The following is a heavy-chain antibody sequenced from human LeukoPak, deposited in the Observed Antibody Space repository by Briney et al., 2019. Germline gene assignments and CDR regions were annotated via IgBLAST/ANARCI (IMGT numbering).Heavy chain of an antibody. V-gene: IGHV1-69*13. CDR1: GGTFSSYA. J-gene: IGHJ6*02. Sequence: GASVKVSCKASGGTFSSYAISWVRQAPGQGLEWVGGIIPIFGTANYAQKFQGRVTITADESTSTAYMELSSLRSEDTAVYYCARDLSVVPDYYYGMDVWGQGTTVTVSS. CDR3: ARDLSVVPDYYYGMDV. D-gene: IGHD2-2*01. CDR2: IIPIFGTA.